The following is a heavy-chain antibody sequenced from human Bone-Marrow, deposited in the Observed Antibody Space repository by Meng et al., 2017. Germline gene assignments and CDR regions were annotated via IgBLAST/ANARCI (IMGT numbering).Heavy chain of an antibody. D-gene: IGHD1-1*01. CDR3: ARDGTSWYFFDY. V-gene: IGHV6-1*01. CDR2: TYYRSRWYS. CDR1: GDSVSSNSAT. Sequence: QVQLQQSGPGLVKPSQTPSPTCAISGDSVSSNSATWNWIRQSPSRGLEWLGRTYYRSRWYSDYAVSVQSRITINPDTSKNQFSLQLNSLTPEDSAVYYCARDGTSWYFFDYWGQGTLVTVSS. J-gene: IGHJ4*02.